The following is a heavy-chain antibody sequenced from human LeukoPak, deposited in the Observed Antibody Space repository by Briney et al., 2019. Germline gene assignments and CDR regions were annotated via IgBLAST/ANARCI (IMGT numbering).Heavy chain of an antibody. CDR2: INQDGSKK. V-gene: IGHV3-7*01. Sequence: GGSLRLSCAASGFTFSNYWMHWVRQAPGKGLEWVANINQDGSKKYYVDSVKGRFTISRDNAKNSLYLQMNSLRAEDTAVYYCAGREFAFEYWGQGTLVAVSS. CDR3: AGREFAFEY. CDR1: GFTFSNYW. J-gene: IGHJ4*02.